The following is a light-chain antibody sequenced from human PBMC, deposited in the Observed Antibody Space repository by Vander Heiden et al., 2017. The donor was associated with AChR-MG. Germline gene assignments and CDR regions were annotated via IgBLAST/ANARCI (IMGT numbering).Light chain of an antibody. CDR2: EVN. CDR1: SSDVGSYDR. J-gene: IGLJ2*01. CDR3: SSYSSSPTHVV. V-gene: IGLV2-18*02. Sequence: QSALTQPPSVAGSPGQSVTISCTGTSSDVGSYDRVSWYQQPPGTAPELLIYEVNNRPSGVPDRFSGSKSGNTASLTISGLQAEDEADYHCSSYSSSPTHVVFGGGTKLTVL.